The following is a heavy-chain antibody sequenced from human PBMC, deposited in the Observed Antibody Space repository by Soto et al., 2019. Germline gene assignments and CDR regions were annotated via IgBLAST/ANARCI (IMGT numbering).Heavy chain of an antibody. CDR2: INAINGNA. CDR3: ARAGTLNAFDI. V-gene: IGHV1-3*01. J-gene: IGHJ3*02. Sequence: ASVKDSCKASGYTFTSYAMHWVRQAPGQRLEWMGWINAINGNANYAQKFQGRVTITADKSTSTAYMELSSLRSEDTAVYYCARAGTLNAFDIWGQGTMVTVSS. D-gene: IGHD1-1*01. CDR1: GYTFTSYA.